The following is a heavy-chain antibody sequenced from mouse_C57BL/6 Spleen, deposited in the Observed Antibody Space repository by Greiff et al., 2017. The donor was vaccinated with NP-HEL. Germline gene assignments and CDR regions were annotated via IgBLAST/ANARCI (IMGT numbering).Heavy chain of an antibody. CDR1: GYTFTSYW. Sequence: QVQLQQSGAELVMPGASVKLSCKASGYTFTSYWMHWVKQRPGQGLEWIGEIDPSDSYTNYNQKFKGKSTLTVDKSSSTAYMQLSSLTSEDSAVYYCATSYYYGSSYYAMDYWGQGTSVTVSS. J-gene: IGHJ4*01. CDR2: IDPSDSYT. CDR3: ATSYYYGSSYYAMDY. D-gene: IGHD1-1*01. V-gene: IGHV1-69*01.